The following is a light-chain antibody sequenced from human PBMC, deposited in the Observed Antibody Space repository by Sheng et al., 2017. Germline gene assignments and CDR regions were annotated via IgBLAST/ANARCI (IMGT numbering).Light chain of an antibody. CDR1: QSVNNN. CDR3: QQYNNWLIT. J-gene: IGKJ5*01. V-gene: IGKV3-15*01. CDR2: GAS. Sequence: DIVMTQSPATLSVSPGERATLSCRASQSVNNNLAWYQQKPGQAPXLLIYGASTRATGIPARFXGSGSGXEFTLTISSLQSEDFAVYSCQQYNNWLITFGQGTRLEIK.